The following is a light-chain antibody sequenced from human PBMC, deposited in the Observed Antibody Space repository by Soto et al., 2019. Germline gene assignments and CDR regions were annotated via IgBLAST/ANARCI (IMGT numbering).Light chain of an antibody. CDR3: GSYTITSTLII. V-gene: IGLV2-14*03. CDR2: DVT. CDR1: PSDIGAYNY. J-gene: IGLJ2*01. Sequence: QSALTQPASVSGSPGQSITISCSGTPSDIGAYNYVSWYQHLPGKAPEVIIYDVTNRPSGVSSRFSGSKSGTTASLTISGLQAEDEANYYCGSYTITSTLIIFGGGNKLTVL.